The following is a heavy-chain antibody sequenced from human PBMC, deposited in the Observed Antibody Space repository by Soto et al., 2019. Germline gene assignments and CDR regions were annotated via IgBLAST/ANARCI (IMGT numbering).Heavy chain of an antibody. V-gene: IGHV1-2*04. CDR3: ARELGSSREGYYFDY. CDR2: INPNSGGT. J-gene: IGHJ4*02. CDR1: GYTFTGYY. D-gene: IGHD1-26*01. Sequence: GASVKVSCKASGYTFTGYYMHWVRQAPGQGLEWMGWINPNSGGTNYAQKFQGWVTMTRDTSISTAYMELSRLRSDDTAVYYCARELGSSREGYYFDYWGQGTLVTVSS.